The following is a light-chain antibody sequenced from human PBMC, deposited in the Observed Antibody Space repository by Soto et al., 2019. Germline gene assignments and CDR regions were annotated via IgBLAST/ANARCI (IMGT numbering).Light chain of an antibody. Sequence: SYELTQPPSVSVAPGKTATITCGGNNIGSESVHWYQQKPGQAPVLVIYYDSDRPSGIPERFSGSNSGNTATLTISRVEAGDEADYYCQVWDSSSARPAWVFGGGTKLTVL. CDR1: NIGSES. CDR2: YDS. CDR3: QVWDSSSARPAWV. V-gene: IGLV3-21*04. J-gene: IGLJ3*02.